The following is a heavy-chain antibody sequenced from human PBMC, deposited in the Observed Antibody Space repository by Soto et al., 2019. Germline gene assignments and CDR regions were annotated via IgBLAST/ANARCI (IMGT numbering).Heavy chain of an antibody. CDR1: GGSISSYY. CDR3: ARVRGGAFDI. Sequence: SETLCLTCTVSGGSISSYYWSWIRQPPGKGLEWIGYIYYSGSTNYNPSLKSRVTISVDTSKNQFSLKLSSVTAADTAVYYCARVRGGAFDIWGQGTMVTVS. V-gene: IGHV4-59*01. J-gene: IGHJ3*02. D-gene: IGHD3-10*01. CDR2: IYYSGST.